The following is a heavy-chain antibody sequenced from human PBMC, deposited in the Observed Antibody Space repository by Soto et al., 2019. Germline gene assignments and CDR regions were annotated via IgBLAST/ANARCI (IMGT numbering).Heavy chain of an antibody. D-gene: IGHD2-15*01. CDR1: GYTFTSYG. V-gene: IGHV1-18*01. CDR2: ISAYNVNT. Sequence: QVQLVQSGAEVKKPGASVKVSCKASGYTFTSYGISWVRQDPGQGLEWMGWISAYNVNTKYAQKLQGRVSMTTDTSTSTAYMELRSRRSDYTAVYDYSRERVAQIVDYWGQGTLVTVSS. CDR3: SRERVAQIVDY. J-gene: IGHJ4*02.